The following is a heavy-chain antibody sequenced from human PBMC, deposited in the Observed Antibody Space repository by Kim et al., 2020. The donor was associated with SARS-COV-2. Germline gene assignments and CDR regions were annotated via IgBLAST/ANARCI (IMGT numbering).Heavy chain of an antibody. Sequence: GGSLRLSCAASGFNFSSSAMSWVRQAPGKGLEWVSVIYRGGSSTYYADSVKGRFTISRDDSKNTLDLQMNSLRAEDTAVYYCAKDIDDWGQGTLVTVSS. J-gene: IGHJ4*02. CDR2: IYRGGSST. CDR3: AKDIDD. V-gene: IGHV3-23*03. CDR1: GFNFSSSA.